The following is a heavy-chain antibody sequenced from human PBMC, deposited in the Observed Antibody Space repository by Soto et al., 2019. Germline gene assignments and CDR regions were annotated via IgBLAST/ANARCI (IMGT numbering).Heavy chain of an antibody. CDR3: ARGVTAGVDY. J-gene: IGHJ4*02. D-gene: IGHD1-26*01. V-gene: IGHV1-8*01. CDR1: GYSFSSLD. Sequence: QVQLVQSGAEVREPGASVKVSCKASGYSFSSLDINWVRQTTVQGLEWMGWMQPRDGRTGYAQKFQGRVTITRDTSINTAYMELSSLTSDDTAFYYCARGVTAGVDYWGQGTLVTVSS. CDR2: MQPRDGRT.